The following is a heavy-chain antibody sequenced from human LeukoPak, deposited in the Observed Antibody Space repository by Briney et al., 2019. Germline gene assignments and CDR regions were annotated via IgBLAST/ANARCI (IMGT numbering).Heavy chain of an antibody. CDR3: ARTRGYSYGH. V-gene: IGHV4-30-2*01. D-gene: IGHD5-18*01. CDR1: GGSISSGGYS. CDR2: IYHSGST. J-gene: IGHJ4*02. Sequence: SQTLSLTCAVSGGSISSGGYSWSWIRQPPGKGLEWIGYIYHSGSTYYNPSLKSRVTISVDKSKNQFSLKLSSVTAADTAVYYCARTRGYSYGHWGQGTLVTVSS.